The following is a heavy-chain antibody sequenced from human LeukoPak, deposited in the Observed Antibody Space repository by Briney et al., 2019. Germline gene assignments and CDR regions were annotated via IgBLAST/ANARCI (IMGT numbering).Heavy chain of an antibody. D-gene: IGHD6-19*01. CDR1: GFTFDDYA. J-gene: IGHJ4*02. CDR3: AKDRGVAGTRYFDY. V-gene: IGHV3-9*01. Sequence: TGGSLRLSCAASGFTFDDYAMHWVRQAPGKGLEWVSGISWNSGSIGYADSVKGRFTISRDNAKNSLYLQMNSLRAEDTALYYCAKDRGVAGTRYFDYWGQGTLVTVSS. CDR2: ISWNSGSI.